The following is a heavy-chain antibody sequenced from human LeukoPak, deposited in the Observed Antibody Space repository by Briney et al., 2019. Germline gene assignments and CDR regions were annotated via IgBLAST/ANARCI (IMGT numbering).Heavy chain of an antibody. CDR3: ARETYYYDSSGYYPPYNWFDP. J-gene: IGHJ5*02. V-gene: IGHV3-21*01. Sequence: PGGSLRLSCAASGFTFSSYAMSWVRQAPGKGLEWVSSISSSSSYIYYADSVKGRFTISRDNAKNSLYLQMNSLRAEDTAVYYCARETYYYDSSGYYPPYNWFDPWGQGTLVTVSS. CDR2: ISSSSSYI. D-gene: IGHD3-22*01. CDR1: GFTFSSYA.